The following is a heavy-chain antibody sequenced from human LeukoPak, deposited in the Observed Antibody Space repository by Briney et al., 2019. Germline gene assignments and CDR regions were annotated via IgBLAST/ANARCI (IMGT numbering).Heavy chain of an antibody. J-gene: IGHJ5*02. CDR1: GGSISSYY. CDR2: MFYSGST. D-gene: IGHD3-10*01. CDR3: ARTERSTMVRGVSNNWFDP. Sequence: SETLSLTCTVSGGSISSYYWSWIRQPPGKGLEWIGYMFYSGSTNYNPSLKSRVTISVDTSKNQFSLKLSSVTAADTAVYYCARTERSTMVRGVSNNWFDPWGQGTLVAVSS. V-gene: IGHV4-59*01.